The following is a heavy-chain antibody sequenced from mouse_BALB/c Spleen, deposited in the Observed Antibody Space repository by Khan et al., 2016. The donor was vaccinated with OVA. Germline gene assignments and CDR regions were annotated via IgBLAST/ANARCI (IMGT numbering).Heavy chain of an antibody. CDR2: ISSGGST. CDR1: GFTFSNYA. CDR3: ARDYWFAY. J-gene: IGHJ3*01. V-gene: IGHV5-6-5*01. Sequence: EVELVESGGGLVQPGGSLKFSCAASGFTFSNYAMSWVRQTPEKRLEWVASISSGGSTYYSDSVKGRFTISRDNARNILYLQMSSLRSEDTAMYYCARDYWFAYWGQGTLVTVSA.